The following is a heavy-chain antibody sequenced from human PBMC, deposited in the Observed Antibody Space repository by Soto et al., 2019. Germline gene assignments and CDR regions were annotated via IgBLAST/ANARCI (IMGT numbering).Heavy chain of an antibody. CDR2: ISYDGSNK. CDR3: ARLDYYDSEISTRGIY. V-gene: IGHV3-30-3*01. Sequence: GGSLRLSCAASGFTFSSYAMHWVRQAPGKGLEWVAVISYDGSNKYYADSVKGRFTISRDNSKNTLYLQMNSLRAEDTAVYYCARLDYYDSEISTRGIYWGQGTLVTVSS. J-gene: IGHJ4*02. CDR1: GFTFSSYA. D-gene: IGHD3-22*01.